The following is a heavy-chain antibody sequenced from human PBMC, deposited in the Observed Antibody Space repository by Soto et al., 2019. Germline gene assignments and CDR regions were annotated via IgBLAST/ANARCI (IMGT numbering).Heavy chain of an antibody. CDR2: ISGSGGST. V-gene: IGHV3-23*01. D-gene: IGHD3-3*01. CDR1: GFTFSSYA. CDR3: AKGITIFGVVITVYYYYGMDV. Sequence: TGGSLRLSCAASGFTFSSYAMSWVRQAPGKGLEWVSAISGSGGSTYYADSVKGRFTISRDNSKNTLYLQMNSLRAEDTAVYYCAKGITIFGVVITVYYYYGMDVWGQGTTVTVSS. J-gene: IGHJ6*02.